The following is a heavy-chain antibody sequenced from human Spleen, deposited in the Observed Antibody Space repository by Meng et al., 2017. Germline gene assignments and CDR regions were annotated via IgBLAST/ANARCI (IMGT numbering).Heavy chain of an antibody. CDR3: AAEGLVVAGAIDF. CDR1: GGTFSSYT. V-gene: IGHV1-69*02. D-gene: IGHD6-19*01. J-gene: IGHJ4*02. Sequence: SVKVSCKASGGTFSSYTISWVRQAPGQGLEWMGRIIPILGIANYAQKFQGRVTITADKSTSTAYMELSSLRSDDTAVYYCAAEGLVVAGAIDFWGQGTLVTVSS. CDR2: IIPILGIA.